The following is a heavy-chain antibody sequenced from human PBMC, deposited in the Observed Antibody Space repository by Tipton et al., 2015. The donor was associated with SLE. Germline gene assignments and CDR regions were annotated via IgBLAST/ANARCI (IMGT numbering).Heavy chain of an antibody. CDR3: ARGRWYFDL. Sequence: LRLSCTVSGGSISSSSYYWGWIRQPPGKGLEWIGSIYYSGSTYYNPSLKGRVTISVDTSKNQFSLKLSSVTAADTAVYYCARGRWYFDLWGRGTLVTVSS. CDR2: IYYSGST. J-gene: IGHJ2*01. CDR1: GGSISSSSYY. V-gene: IGHV4-39*07.